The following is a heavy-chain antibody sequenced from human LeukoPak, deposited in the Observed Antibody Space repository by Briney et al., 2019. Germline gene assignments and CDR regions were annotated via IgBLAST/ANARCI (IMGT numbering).Heavy chain of an antibody. Sequence: PGGSLRLSCAASGFTFRSYGMNWVRQAPGKGLEWVASISGNTGYMYYADSLKGRFTISRDNAKNSLYLQMNSLRAEDTAVYYCARAVYGDYVGVDYWGQGTLVTVSS. CDR2: ISGNTGYM. V-gene: IGHV3-21*01. D-gene: IGHD4-17*01. CDR1: GFTFRSYG. CDR3: ARAVYGDYVGVDY. J-gene: IGHJ4*02.